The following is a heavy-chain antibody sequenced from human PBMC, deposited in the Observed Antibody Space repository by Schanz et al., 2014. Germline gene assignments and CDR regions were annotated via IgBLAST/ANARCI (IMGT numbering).Heavy chain of an antibody. CDR2: ISYDGSDK. Sequence: QVQLVESGGGVVQPGRSLRLSCAASGFTFSTYAMHWVRQAPGKGLEWVAVISYDGSDKYYADSVKGRFTISRDNSKDTLFLQMNSLRAEDTALYFCARDEGRDGYNLAFDVWGQGTLVTVSS. CDR1: GFTFSTYA. D-gene: IGHD5-12*01. CDR3: ARDEGRDGYNLAFDV. J-gene: IGHJ3*01. V-gene: IGHV3-30*04.